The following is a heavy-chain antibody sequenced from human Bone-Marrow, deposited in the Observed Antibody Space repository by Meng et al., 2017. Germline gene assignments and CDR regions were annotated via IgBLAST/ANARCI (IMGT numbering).Heavy chain of an antibody. CDR1: GFTFSSYW. CDR2: INSDGSST. CDR3: ARGKGVFDDFWRGFRGMYV. Sequence: GESLKISCAASGFTFSSYWMHWVRQAPGKGLVWVSRINSDGSSTSYADSVKSRFTISRDNAKNTLSLQMNSLRAEDTAVYYCARGKGVFDDFWRGFRGMYVWGQGTTVTVSS. V-gene: IGHV3-74*01. J-gene: IGHJ6*02. D-gene: IGHD3-3*01.